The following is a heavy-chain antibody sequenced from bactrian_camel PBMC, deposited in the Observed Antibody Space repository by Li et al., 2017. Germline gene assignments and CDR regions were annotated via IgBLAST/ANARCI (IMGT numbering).Heavy chain of an antibody. CDR3: AATRGPLLVRYVLEEGRYNY. CDR1: GYNLSNKC. CDR2: MFTGGGSA. D-gene: IGHD1*01. J-gene: IGHJ4*01. V-gene: IGHV3S1*01. Sequence: HVQLVESGGGSVQAGGSLRLACAASGYNLSNKCVAWFRQAAGKEREGVAAMFTGGGSAVYADSVKDRSTFVQELSKNTVYLQMNSLKPEDTATYFCAATRGPLLVRYVLEEGRYNYWGQGTQVTVS.